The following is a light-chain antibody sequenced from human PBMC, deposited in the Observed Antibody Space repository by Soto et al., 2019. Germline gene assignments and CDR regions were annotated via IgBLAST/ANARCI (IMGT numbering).Light chain of an antibody. CDR2: TAS. CDR1: QSISSY. Sequence: DIQMTQSQSSLPASVGDRVTITCLASQSISSYINWYQQKPGKAPNLLIYTASSLESGVPSRFSGSGSGTDFTLTITSLQPEDFATYFCQQSYSRPRTFGQGTKVDIK. J-gene: IGKJ1*01. CDR3: QQSYSRPRT. V-gene: IGKV1-39*01.